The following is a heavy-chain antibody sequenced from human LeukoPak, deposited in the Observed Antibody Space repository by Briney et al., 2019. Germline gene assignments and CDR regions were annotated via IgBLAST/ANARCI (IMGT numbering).Heavy chain of an antibody. Sequence: GGSLRLSCAASGFTFSSYSMNWVRQAPGKGLEWVSSISSSSSYIYYADSVKGRFAISRDNAKNSLYLQMNSLRAEDTAVYYCARPPITYYYDSSAYYWGQGTLVTVSS. CDR1: GFTFSSYS. J-gene: IGHJ4*02. CDR3: ARPPITYYYDSSAYY. V-gene: IGHV3-21*01. D-gene: IGHD3-22*01. CDR2: ISSSSSYI.